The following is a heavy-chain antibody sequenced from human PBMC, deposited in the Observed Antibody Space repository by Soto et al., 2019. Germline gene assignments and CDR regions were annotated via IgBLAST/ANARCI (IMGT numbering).Heavy chain of an antibody. CDR3: AKSVSIAVAGTPNYFDY. V-gene: IGHV3-23*01. CDR2: ISGSGGST. D-gene: IGHD6-19*01. J-gene: IGHJ4*02. Sequence: GGSLKLSCAAYGLTFSRYSSMWVRQAAKKGLEWVSAISGSGGSTYYADSVKGRFTISRDNSKNTLYLQMNSLRAEDTAVYYCAKSVSIAVAGTPNYFDYWGQGTLVTVSS. CDR1: GLTFSRYS.